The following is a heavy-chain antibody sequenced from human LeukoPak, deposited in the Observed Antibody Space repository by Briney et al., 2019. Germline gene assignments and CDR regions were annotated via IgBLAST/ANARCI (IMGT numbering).Heavy chain of an antibody. CDR2: IYPGDSDT. D-gene: IGHD2-15*01. V-gene: IGHV5-51*01. Sequence: LGESLKISCKGSGYSFSNYWIAWVRQMPGKGLEWMGIIYPGDSDTRYSPSFQGQVTISADKSISTAYLQWSSLKASDTAMYYCARHSPNTPDYCSGGSCYADGLGYWGQGTLVTVSS. CDR1: GYSFSNYW. CDR3: ARHSPNTPDYCSGGSCYADGLGY. J-gene: IGHJ4*02.